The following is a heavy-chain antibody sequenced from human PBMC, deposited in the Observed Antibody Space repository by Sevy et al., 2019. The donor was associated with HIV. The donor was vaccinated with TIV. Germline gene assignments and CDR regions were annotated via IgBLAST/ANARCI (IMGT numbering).Heavy chain of an antibody. CDR3: ARGGPTGEWFDP. J-gene: IGHJ5*02. D-gene: IGHD1-26*01. CDR1: GGSFSSSPYY. Sequence: SESLSLTCSVSGGSFSSSPYYWAWIRQPPGQGLEWIGSVFYSGSTYYTPSLKSRVTISVDTSKTHFSLKLRSVTAAETAVYDCARGGPTGEWFDPWGQGTLVTVCS. CDR2: VFYSGST. V-gene: IGHV4-39*02.